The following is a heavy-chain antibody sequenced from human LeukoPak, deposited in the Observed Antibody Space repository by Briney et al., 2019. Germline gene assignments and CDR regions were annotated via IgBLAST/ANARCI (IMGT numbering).Heavy chain of an antibody. V-gene: IGHV3-53*01. CDR1: GFTVSSSY. D-gene: IGHD5-18*01. Sequence: GGSLRLSXAASGFTVSSSYMSWVRQAPGKGLEWVSLIYSGGSAYYAASAKSRFTISRDNSKNTLYLQMNSLGPEDTAVYYCAKGYNYAYEYWGQGTLVTVSS. CDR2: IYSGGSA. J-gene: IGHJ4*02. CDR3: AKGYNYAYEY.